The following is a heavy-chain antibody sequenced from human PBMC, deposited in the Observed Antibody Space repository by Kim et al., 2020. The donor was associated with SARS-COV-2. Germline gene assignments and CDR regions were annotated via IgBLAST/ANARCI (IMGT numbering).Heavy chain of an antibody. CDR3: GRGPIVSGGISTAPRGMDV. Sequence: ASVKVSCKASGYTLASDDICWVRQATGQGLEWMGWMNPNSGNTGYAQKFQGRGTRSTDTSINTAYMELSSLTSEDAAGYFCGRGPIVSGGISTAPRGMDV. J-gene: IGHJ6*01. CDR1: GYTLASDD. CDR2: MNPNSGNT. D-gene: IGHD3-16*01. V-gene: IGHV1-8*01.